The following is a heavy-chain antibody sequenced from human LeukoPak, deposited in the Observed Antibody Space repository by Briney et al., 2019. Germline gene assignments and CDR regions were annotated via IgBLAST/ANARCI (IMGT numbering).Heavy chain of an antibody. J-gene: IGHJ5*02. V-gene: IGHV4-59*01. CDR2: IYYSGST. Sequence: SETLSLTRTVSVRPISSYYWRWIRHPPAKALECIGQIYYSGSTTYNPSLKRRVTISVDASKSQFSLKLSAVTAADTAVYYCARAGVAVAGGGWFDPWGQGTLVTVSS. CDR3: ARAGVAVAGGGWFDP. D-gene: IGHD6-19*01. CDR1: VRPISSYY.